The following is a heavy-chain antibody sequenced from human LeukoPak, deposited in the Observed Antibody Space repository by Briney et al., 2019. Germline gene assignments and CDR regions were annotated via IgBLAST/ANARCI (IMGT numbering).Heavy chain of an antibody. D-gene: IGHD3-16*02. V-gene: IGHV3-21*01. Sequence: PGGSLRLSCAASGFTSSSYSMNWVRQAPGKGLEWVSSISSSSSYIYYADSVKGRFTISRDNAKNSLYLQMNSLRAEDTAVYYCARAETYYDLRLGELSLRPFDYWGQGTLVTVSS. J-gene: IGHJ4*02. CDR2: ISSSSSYI. CDR1: GFTSSSYS. CDR3: ARAETYYDLRLGELSLRPFDY.